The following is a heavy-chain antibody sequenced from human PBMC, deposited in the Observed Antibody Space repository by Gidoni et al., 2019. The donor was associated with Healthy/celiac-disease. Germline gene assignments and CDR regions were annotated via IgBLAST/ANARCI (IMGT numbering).Heavy chain of an antibody. J-gene: IGHJ5*02. CDR1: GGSISSSSYY. Sequence: QLQLHEPGSVLVKPSETLSLTCTVSGGSISSSSYYWGWIPQPPGKGLEWIGRTYYSGITNYTPTLKSRVTISVDTSKNQFTLKLSSVTGADTAVDYCARRVLYYYDSGGCTRDAPNWFDPWGQGTLVTVSS. V-gene: IGHV4-39*01. CDR2: TYYSGIT. CDR3: ARRVLYYYDSGGCTRDAPNWFDP. D-gene: IGHD3-22*01.